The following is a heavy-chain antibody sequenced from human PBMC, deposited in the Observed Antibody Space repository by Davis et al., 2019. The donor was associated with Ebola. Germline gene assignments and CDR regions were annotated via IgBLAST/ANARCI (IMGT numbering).Heavy chain of an antibody. V-gene: IGHV4-59*08. CDR2: IYHSGST. J-gene: IGHJ2*01. CDR3: ASMRLSSYWYFDL. Sequence: SETLSLTCTVSGGSISSHYWSWIRQPPGKGLEWIGSIYHSGSTYYNPSLKSRVTISVDTSKNQFSLKLSSVTAADTAVYYCASMRLSSYWYFDLWGRGTLVTVSS. D-gene: IGHD2-2*01. CDR1: GGSISSHY.